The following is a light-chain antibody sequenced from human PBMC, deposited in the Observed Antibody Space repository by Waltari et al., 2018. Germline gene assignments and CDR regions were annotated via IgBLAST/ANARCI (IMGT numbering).Light chain of an antibody. J-gene: IGKJ1*01. CDR2: GSF. V-gene: IGKV3-20*01. Sequence: EIILTPSPGTLSLSPGERATLSCRASQSVTSNSLAWYQQKPGQAHGLIIYGSFNRATGIPDRFSGSGSGTDFTLTIIRLEPEDFAVYYCQHYGTSPRTFGQGTKVEL. CDR3: QHYGTSPRT. CDR1: QSVTSNS.